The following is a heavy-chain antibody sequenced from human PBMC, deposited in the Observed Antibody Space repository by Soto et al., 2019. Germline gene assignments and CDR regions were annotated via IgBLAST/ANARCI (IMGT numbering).Heavy chain of an antibody. Sequence: ASVKVSCKSSGYTFINYYVHWVRQAPGQGLEWMGMINPSGGRTTYPQKFQGRVTMTRDTSTSTVYVELSSLRSDDTAVFYCARQKASTSLLTHYYYAMDVWGQGTTVTVSS. CDR3: ARQKASTSLLTHYYYAMDV. CDR2: INPSGGRT. J-gene: IGHJ6*02. CDR1: GYTFINYY. V-gene: IGHV1-46*01.